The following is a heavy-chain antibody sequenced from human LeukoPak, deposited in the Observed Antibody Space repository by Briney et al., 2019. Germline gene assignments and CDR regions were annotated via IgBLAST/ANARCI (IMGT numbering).Heavy chain of an antibody. Sequence: PGGSLRLSCAASGFTFDDYAMHWVRQAPGKVLEWVSGISWNSGSIGYADSVKGRFTISRDNAKNSLYLQMNSLRAEDTALYYCARIDVDTAMVGGDYWGQGTLVTVSS. V-gene: IGHV3-9*01. CDR1: GFTFDDYA. CDR3: ARIDVDTAMVGGDY. J-gene: IGHJ4*02. D-gene: IGHD5-18*01. CDR2: ISWNSGSI.